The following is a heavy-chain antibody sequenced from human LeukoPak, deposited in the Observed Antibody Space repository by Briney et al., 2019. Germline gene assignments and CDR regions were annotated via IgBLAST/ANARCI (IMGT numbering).Heavy chain of an antibody. CDR3: ARVLYIVVTGARYGMDV. J-gene: IGHJ6*02. CDR2: INHSGGT. Sequence: SETLSLTCAVYGGSFSGYYWSWIRQPPGKGLEWIGEINHSGGTNYNPSLKSRVTISVDTSKNQFSLKLRSVTAADTAVYYCARVLYIVVTGARYGMDVWGQGTTVTVSS. CDR1: GGSFSGYY. D-gene: IGHD2-2*01. V-gene: IGHV4-34*01.